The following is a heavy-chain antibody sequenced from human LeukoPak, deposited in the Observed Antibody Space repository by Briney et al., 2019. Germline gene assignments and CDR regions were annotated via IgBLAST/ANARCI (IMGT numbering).Heavy chain of an antibody. CDR2: ISYDGSNK. V-gene: IGHV3-30-3*01. CDR1: GFTFSSYA. Sequence: GGSLRLSCAASGFTFSSYAIHWVRQAPGKGLEWVAAISYDGSNKYYADSVKGRFTISRDNSKNTLYLQMNSLRAEDTAVYYCARETGSAVGSTDFDYWGQGTLVTVSS. J-gene: IGHJ4*02. CDR3: ARETGSAVGSTDFDY. D-gene: IGHD4-17*01.